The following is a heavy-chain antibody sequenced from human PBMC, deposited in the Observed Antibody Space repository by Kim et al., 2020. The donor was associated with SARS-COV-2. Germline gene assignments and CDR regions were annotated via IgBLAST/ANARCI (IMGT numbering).Heavy chain of an antibody. CDR3: ARVRLGSAGLRYFDL. V-gene: IGHV3-33*01. J-gene: IGHJ2*01. Sequence: GGSLRLSCAASGFTFSNYGMHWVRQAPGKGLEWVAVIWYDGSNKYYAESVKGRFIISRDQSKNTLYLQMNNLRAEDTAVYYCARVRLGSAGLRYFDLWGRGTLVTVSS. CDR1: GFTFSNYG. D-gene: IGHD2-21*01. CDR2: IWYDGSNK.